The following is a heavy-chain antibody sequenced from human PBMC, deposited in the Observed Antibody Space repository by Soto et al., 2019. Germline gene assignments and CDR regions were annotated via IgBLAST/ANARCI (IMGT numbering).Heavy chain of an antibody. D-gene: IGHD2-21*02. V-gene: IGHV3-53*04. Sequence: PGGSLRLSCAASGFIVSDNYMSWVRQAPGKGLEWVSFMYAGGSTYYADSVGGRFFISRHDSQNMLYLQMDSLRPEDTAMYYCVGDHSDAYFAYWGQGTLVTVSS. CDR1: GFIVSDNY. CDR2: MYAGGST. J-gene: IGHJ4*02. CDR3: VGDHSDAYFAY.